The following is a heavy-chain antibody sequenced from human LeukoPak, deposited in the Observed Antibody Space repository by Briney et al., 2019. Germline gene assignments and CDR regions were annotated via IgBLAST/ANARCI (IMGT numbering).Heavy chain of an antibody. CDR2: IRYDGSNK. V-gene: IGHV3-30*02. CDR3: AKGRAPDY. Sequence: GGSLRLSCAASGFTFSSYAMSWVRQAPGKGLEWVAFIRYDGSNKYYADSVKGRFTISRDNSKNTLYLQMNSLRAEDTAVYFCAKGRAPDYWGQGTLVTVSS. J-gene: IGHJ4*02. CDR1: GFTFSSYA.